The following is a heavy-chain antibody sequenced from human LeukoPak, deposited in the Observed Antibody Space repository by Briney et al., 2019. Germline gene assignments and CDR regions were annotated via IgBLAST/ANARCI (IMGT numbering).Heavy chain of an antibody. CDR1: GFTFSSYA. Sequence: GGSMRLSCAPSGFTFSSYAMSWVRQAPGKGLEWVSAVSGSGGNTYYADSVKGRFTISRDNSKNTLYLQMNSLRADDTAVYYCASSSSWYNYFGYWGQGNLVTVSS. J-gene: IGHJ4*02. V-gene: IGHV3-23*01. CDR3: ASSSSWYNYFGY. CDR2: VSGSGGNT. D-gene: IGHD6-13*01.